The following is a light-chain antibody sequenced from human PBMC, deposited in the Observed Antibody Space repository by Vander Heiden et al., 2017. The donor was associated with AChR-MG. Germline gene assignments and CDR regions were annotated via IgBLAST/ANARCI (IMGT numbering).Light chain of an antibody. V-gene: IGKV3-11*01. Sequence: IVLTQSPATLSLSPGERATLSCRASQSVSSYLAWYQQKPGQAPRLLIYDASNRDTGIPARFSGSGFGKDFTLTISSREPEDFAVYYCQQACNWPPGTFGQRTKVEIK. CDR1: QSVSSY. CDR3: QQACNWPPGT. CDR2: DAS. J-gene: IGKJ1*01.